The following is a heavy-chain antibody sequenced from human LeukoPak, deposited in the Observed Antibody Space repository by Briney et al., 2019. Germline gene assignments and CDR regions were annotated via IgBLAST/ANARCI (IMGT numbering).Heavy chain of an antibody. J-gene: IGHJ4*02. CDR3: ARPNLWFGDPPEDY. D-gene: IGHD3-10*01. Sequence: GGSLRLSCAASGFTFSRYWMSWVRQAPGKGLEWVANIKEDGSEKYYVDSVKGRFTIPRDNAKNSLYLQMNSLRAEDTAVYYCARPNLWFGDPPEDYWGQGTLVTVSS. CDR2: IKEDGSEK. V-gene: IGHV3-7*01. CDR1: GFTFSRYW.